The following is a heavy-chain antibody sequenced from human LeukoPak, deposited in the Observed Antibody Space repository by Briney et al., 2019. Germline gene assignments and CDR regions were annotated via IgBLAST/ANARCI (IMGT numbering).Heavy chain of an antibody. J-gene: IGHJ6*03. CDR2: IKNKTDGGTT. D-gene: IGHD3-10*01. CDR3: TTVSYGSGPKRAYYYYYYYMDV. Sequence: GGSLRLSCAASGFTFSNAWMSWVRQAPGKGLEWVGRIKNKTDGGTTDYAAPVKGRFTISRDDSKNTLYLQMNSLKTEDTAVYYCTTVSYGSGPKRAYYYYYYYMDVWGKGTTVTISS. V-gene: IGHV3-15*01. CDR1: GFTFSNAW.